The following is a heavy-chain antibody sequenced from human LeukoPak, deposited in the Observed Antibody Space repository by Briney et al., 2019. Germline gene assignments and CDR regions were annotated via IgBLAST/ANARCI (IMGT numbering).Heavy chain of an antibody. CDR1: GDSISGKY. J-gene: IGHJ5*02. Sequence: SETLSLTCTVSGDSISGKYWSWIRRPAGRGLEWLGRISSTGTTDYSPSLKGRATMSLDTSKNQFSLSLTSVTAADTAVYYCARLDILVPRAVVWFDPWGQGTLVIVSS. D-gene: IGHD3-9*01. V-gene: IGHV4-4*07. CDR3: ARLDILVPRAVVWFDP. CDR2: ISSTGTT.